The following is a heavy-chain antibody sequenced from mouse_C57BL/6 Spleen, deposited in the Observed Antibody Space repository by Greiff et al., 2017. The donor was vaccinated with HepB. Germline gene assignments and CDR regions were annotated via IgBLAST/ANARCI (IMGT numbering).Heavy chain of an antibody. CDR2: IDPSDSET. Sequence: QVQLQQPGAELVRPGSSVKLSCKASGYTFTSYWMHWVKQRPIQGLEWIGNIDPSDSETHYNQKFKDKATLTVAKSSSTAYMQLSSLTSEDSAVYYCARYYGGNEGAMDYWGQGTSVTVSS. CDR3: ARYYGGNEGAMDY. D-gene: IGHD1-1*01. CDR1: GYTFTSYW. V-gene: IGHV1-52*01. J-gene: IGHJ4*01.